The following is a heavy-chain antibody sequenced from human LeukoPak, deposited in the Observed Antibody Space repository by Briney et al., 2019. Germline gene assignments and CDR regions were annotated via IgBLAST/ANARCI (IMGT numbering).Heavy chain of an antibody. V-gene: IGHV3-74*01. CDR1: GFTFNSYW. CDR3: AREVAVPGQYYFDS. J-gene: IGHJ4*02. CDR2: FNTDGSGT. D-gene: IGHD6-19*01. Sequence: TGGSLRLSCAASGFTFNSYWMHWVRQAPGEGLVWVSRFNTDGSGTTYADSVKGRFTISRDNAKNTLYLQVNSLTAEDTAVYYCAREVAVPGQYYFDSWGQGTLITVSS.